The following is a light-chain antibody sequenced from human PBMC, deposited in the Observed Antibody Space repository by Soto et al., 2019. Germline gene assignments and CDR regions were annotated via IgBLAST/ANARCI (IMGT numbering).Light chain of an antibody. V-gene: IGKV1-5*01. CDR3: QQYNRYSVT. CDR1: QSISSW. Sequence: DIQMTQSPSTLSASVGDRVTITCRASQSISSWLAWYQQKPGKAPKLLIYDASSLESGVPSRFSGSGSGTEFTLTISSLQPDDFATYYCQQYNRYSVTFXQGTKVDIK. CDR2: DAS. J-gene: IGKJ1*01.